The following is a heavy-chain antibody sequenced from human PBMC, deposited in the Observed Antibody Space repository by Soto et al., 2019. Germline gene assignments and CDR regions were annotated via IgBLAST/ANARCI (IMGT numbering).Heavy chain of an antibody. CDR3: ARSGDNYTVLDY. CDR2: GSNSGTFT. Sequence: QVQLVESGGGLVKPGGSLRLTCAASGFSISDHYMSWIRQAPGKGLEWVSYGSNSGTFTKYPDSVKGRFSISRDNAKNSLYLEINSLRGEDTAIYYCARSGDNYTVLDYWGQGTPVTVSS. CDR1: GFSISDHY. J-gene: IGHJ4*02. V-gene: IGHV3-11*05. D-gene: IGHD1-1*01.